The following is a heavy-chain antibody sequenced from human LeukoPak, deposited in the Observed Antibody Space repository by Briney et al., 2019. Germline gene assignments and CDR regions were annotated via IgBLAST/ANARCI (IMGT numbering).Heavy chain of an antibody. D-gene: IGHD2-2*02. CDR1: GGSFSGCY. J-gene: IGHJ4*02. CDR3: ARTWRTLGYCSSTSGYSIGDY. V-gene: IGHV4-34*01. Sequence: SETLSLTCAVYGGSFSGCYWSWIRQPPGKGLEWIGEINHSGSTNYNPSLKSRVTISVDTSKNQFSLKLSSVTAADTAVYYCARTWRTLGYCSSTSGYSIGDYWGQGTLVTVSS. CDR2: INHSGST.